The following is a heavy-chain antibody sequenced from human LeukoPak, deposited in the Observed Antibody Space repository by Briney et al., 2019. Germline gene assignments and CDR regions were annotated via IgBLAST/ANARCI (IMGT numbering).Heavy chain of an antibody. CDR3: ARAGVSGRYFSPSQH. CDR1: GYTFTSYY. Sequence: ASVKVSCKASGYTFTSYYMHWVRQAPGQGLEWMGIINPSGGSTSYAQKFQGRVTMTRDTSTSTVYMELSSLRSEDTAVYYCARAGVSGRYFSPSQHWGQGTLVTVSS. J-gene: IGHJ1*01. V-gene: IGHV1-46*01. D-gene: IGHD6-19*01. CDR2: INPSGGST.